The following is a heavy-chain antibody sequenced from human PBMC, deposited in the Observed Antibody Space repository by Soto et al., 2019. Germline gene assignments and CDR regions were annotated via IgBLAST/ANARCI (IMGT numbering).Heavy chain of an antibody. CDR1: GFTVSSNY. J-gene: IGHJ4*02. CDR2: IYSGGST. Sequence: EVQLVETGGGLIQPGGSLRLSCAASGFTVSSNYMSWVRQAPGKGLEWVSVIYSGGSTYYADSVKGRFTISRDNSKNTLYLQMNSLRAEDTAVYYCARAPDSSGYYYWFDYWGQGTLVTVSS. V-gene: IGHV3-53*02. D-gene: IGHD3-22*01. CDR3: ARAPDSSGYYYWFDY.